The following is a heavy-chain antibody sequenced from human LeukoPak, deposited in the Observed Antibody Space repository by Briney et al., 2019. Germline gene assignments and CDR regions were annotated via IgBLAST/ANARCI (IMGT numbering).Heavy chain of an antibody. CDR2: IWYDGSNK. CDR1: GFTFSSYG. V-gene: IGHV3-33*01. J-gene: IGHJ5*02. CDR3: ARDSADPLGAEDPYWSPLTQVGGFDP. Sequence: PGGSLRLSCAASGFTFSSYGMHWVRQAPGKGLEWVAVIWYDGSNKYYADSVKGRFTISRDNSENTLYLQMNSLRAEDTAVYYCARDSADPLGAEDPYWSPLTQVGGFDPWGQGTLVTVSS. D-gene: IGHD2-8*02.